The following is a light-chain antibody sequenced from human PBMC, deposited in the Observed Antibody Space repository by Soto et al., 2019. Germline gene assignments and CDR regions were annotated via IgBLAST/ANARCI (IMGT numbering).Light chain of an antibody. CDR1: SSNIGSNF. CDR3: AAWDDSLSGLV. CDR2: RND. J-gene: IGLJ2*01. V-gene: IGLV1-47*01. Sequence: QSVLTQPPSASGTPGQRVTISCSGSSSNIGSNFAYWYQQLPGTAPKLLIYRNDQRPSGVPDRFSGSKSGTSASLAISGLRSEDEADYYCAAWDDSLSGLVFGGGTKLPVL.